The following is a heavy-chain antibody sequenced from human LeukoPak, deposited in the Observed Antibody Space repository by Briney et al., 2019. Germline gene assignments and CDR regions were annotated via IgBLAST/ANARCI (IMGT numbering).Heavy chain of an antibody. V-gene: IGHV3-33*01. CDR2: TRFDGSIK. CDR3: ARLGDTRQYYFDY. Sequence: GGSLRLSCPVSGFTFSDYGFHWVRQAPGKGLEWVAVTRFDGSIKQYADSVKGRFTISRDDSKNTLYLQMNFLKSEDTAVYYCARLGDTRQYYFDYWGQGTLVTVSS. D-gene: IGHD3-16*01. CDR1: GFTFSDYG. J-gene: IGHJ4*02.